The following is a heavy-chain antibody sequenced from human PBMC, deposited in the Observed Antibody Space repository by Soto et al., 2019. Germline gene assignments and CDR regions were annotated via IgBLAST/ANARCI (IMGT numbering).Heavy chain of an antibody. CDR2: IIPIFGTA. D-gene: IGHD2-2*02. CDR3: AREKCSSTSCYTGAYYYYGMDV. J-gene: IGHJ6*02. Sequence: QVQLVQSGAEVKKPGSSVKVSCKASGGTFSSYAISWVRQAPGQGLEWMGGIIPIFGTANYAQKFQGRVTITADESTSTAYMELSSLRSEDTAVYYCAREKCSSTSCYTGAYYYYGMDVWGQGTTVTVSS. CDR1: GGTFSSYA. V-gene: IGHV1-69*01.